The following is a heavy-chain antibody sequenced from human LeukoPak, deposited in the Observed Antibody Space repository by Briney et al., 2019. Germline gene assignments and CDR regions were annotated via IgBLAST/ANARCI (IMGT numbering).Heavy chain of an antibody. CDR2: VADDEKTI. D-gene: IGHD1-26*01. J-gene: IGHJ4*02. CDR3: AREKQSGGTPFDY. Sequence: GRSLRLSCVASGFTFTGHSMHWVRQAPGKGLEWVAVVADDEKTIFYADSLKGRFTVSRGNSKNTVYLQMNSLRDEDTAVYYCAREKQSGGTPFDYWGQGSLVTVSS. V-gene: IGHV3-30*04. CDR1: GFTFTGHS.